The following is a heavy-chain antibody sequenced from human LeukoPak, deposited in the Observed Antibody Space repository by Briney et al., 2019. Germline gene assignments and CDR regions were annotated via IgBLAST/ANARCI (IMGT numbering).Heavy chain of an antibody. CDR3: ARARVVGELSYYYGMDV. V-gene: IGHV1-2*02. J-gene: IGHJ6*02. CDR1: GYTFTSYG. Sequence: ASVKVSCKASGYTFTSYGISWVRQAPGQGLEWTGWINPNSGGTNYAQKFQGRVTMTRDTSISTAYMELSRLRSDDTAVYYCARARVVGELSYYYGMDVWGQGTTVTVSS. CDR2: INPNSGGT. D-gene: IGHD3-10*01.